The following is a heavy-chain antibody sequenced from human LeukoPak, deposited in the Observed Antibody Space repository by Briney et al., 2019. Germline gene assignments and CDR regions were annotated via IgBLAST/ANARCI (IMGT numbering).Heavy chain of an antibody. V-gene: IGHV3-53*01. J-gene: IGHJ5*02. Sequence: PGGSLRLSCTVSGFTVSSNSMSWVRQAPGKGLEWVSFIYSDNTHYSDSVKGQFTISRDNSKNTLYLQMNSLRAEDTAVYYCARGSITMERFDPWGQGTLVTVSS. CDR2: IYSDNT. CDR1: GFTVSSNS. CDR3: ARGSITMERFDP. D-gene: IGHD3-10*01.